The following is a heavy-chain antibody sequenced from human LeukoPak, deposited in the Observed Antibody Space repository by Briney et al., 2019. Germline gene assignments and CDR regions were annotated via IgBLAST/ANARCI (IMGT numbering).Heavy chain of an antibody. J-gene: IGHJ4*02. D-gene: IGHD3-10*01. CDR2: FFFGVNT. V-gene: IGHV4-39*01. CDR3: ARPDVGLFTSGSYYSV. Sequence: PSETLSLTCTVSGDSISSGDYYGGWIRQPPGKGLEWIGSFFFGVNTYYNPSLASRITISVDTSKNQFSLKLRSLTAADTAVYYCARPDVGLFTSGSYYSVWGQGTLVTVSS. CDR1: GDSISSGDYY.